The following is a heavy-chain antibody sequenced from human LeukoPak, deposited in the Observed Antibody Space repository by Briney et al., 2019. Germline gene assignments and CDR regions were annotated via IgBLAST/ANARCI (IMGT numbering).Heavy chain of an antibody. CDR2: VKHDGISK. D-gene: IGHD1-14*01. Sequence: GGSLRLSCAASGSTFSSYAMSWVRQAPGEGLEWVAFVKHDGISKYYADSVKGRFSISRDNSANTLFLEMNSLRPDDTAVCYCANKLTSSRRFEHWGQGTLVTVSS. V-gene: IGHV3-30*04. CDR3: ANKLTSSRRFEH. J-gene: IGHJ5*02. CDR1: GSTFSSYA.